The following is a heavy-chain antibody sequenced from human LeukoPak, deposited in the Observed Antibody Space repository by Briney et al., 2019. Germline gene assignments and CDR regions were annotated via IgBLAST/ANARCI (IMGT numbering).Heavy chain of an antibody. Sequence: HWRWPYHEKKLESMGWINPKDGDTKYAQRSQGRLTITMGTSIDTVYMELRSLRYDDTAVYYCARLSALWGQGTLVTVSS. CDR3: ARLSAL. J-gene: IGHJ4*02. V-gene: IGHV1-2*02. CDR2: INPKDGDT.